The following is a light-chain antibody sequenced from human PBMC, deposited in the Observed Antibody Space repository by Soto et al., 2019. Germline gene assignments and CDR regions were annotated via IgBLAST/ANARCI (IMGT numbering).Light chain of an antibody. V-gene: IGKV3-20*01. Sequence: IVLTQSPGTLSLSPGERATLSCRASQSVSSTFFAWYQQKPGLPPRLLIYSTSSRASGVPDRFSGSGSVTDFTLTISRVEPEDSAVYYCQQYSPSPSYTFGQGTKLAIK. CDR2: STS. CDR3: QQYSPSPSYT. CDR1: QSVSSTF. J-gene: IGKJ2*01.